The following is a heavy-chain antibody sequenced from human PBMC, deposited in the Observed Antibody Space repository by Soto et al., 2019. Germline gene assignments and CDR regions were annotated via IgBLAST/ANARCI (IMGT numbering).Heavy chain of an antibody. CDR3: ASTVTNPWYYYDMDV. CDR2: IKQDGSEK. CDR1: GFTFNNYW. V-gene: IGHV3-7*01. D-gene: IGHD4-4*01. J-gene: IGHJ6*03. Sequence: EVQLVESGGGLVQPGESLRLSCAASGFTFNNYWMSWVRQAPGKGLEWVANIKQDGSEKNYVDSVKGRFTISRDNAKNSRYLQMNSLRAEDTAVYCCASTVTNPWYYYDMDVWGKGTTVTVSS.